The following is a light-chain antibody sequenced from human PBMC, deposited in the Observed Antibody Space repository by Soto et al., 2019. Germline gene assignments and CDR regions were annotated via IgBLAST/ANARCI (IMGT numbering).Light chain of an antibody. V-gene: IGKV3-15*01. CDR1: QSVGSN. CDR3: QQRTNWPWT. J-gene: IGKJ1*01. Sequence: EIVMTQSPATLSVAPGERATLSCRASQSVGSNLAWYQQKPGQAPRLLIYGASTRATGIPARFSGSVSGTEFTLTISSLQSEDSAVYYCQQRTNWPWTFGQGTKVDIK. CDR2: GAS.